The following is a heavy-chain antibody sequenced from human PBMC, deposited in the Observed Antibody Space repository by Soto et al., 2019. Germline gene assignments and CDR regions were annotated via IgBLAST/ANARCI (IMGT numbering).Heavy chain of an antibody. CDR3: ARGRWGDIAMDV. V-gene: IGHV3-30-3*01. J-gene: IGHJ6*02. D-gene: IGHD3-16*02. CDR2: ISYDGSNK. CDR1: GFTFSSYA. Sequence: QVQLVESGGGVVQPGRSLRLSCAASGFTFSSYAMHWVRQAPGKGLEWVAVISYDGSNKYYADSVKGRFTISRDNSKNTLYLHMNSLRAEDTAVYYCARGRWGDIAMDVWGQGTTVTVSS.